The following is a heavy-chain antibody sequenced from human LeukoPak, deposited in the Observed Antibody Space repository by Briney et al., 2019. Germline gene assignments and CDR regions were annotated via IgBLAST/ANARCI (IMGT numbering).Heavy chain of an antibody. J-gene: IGHJ5*02. Sequence: ASVKVSCKASGGTFSSYAISWVRRAPGQGLEWMGGIIPIFGTANYAQKFQGRVTITADESTSTAYMELSSLRSEDTAVYYCARENLYSSSWYGGWFDPWGQGTLVTVSS. V-gene: IGHV1-69*13. CDR1: GGTFSSYA. CDR2: IIPIFGTA. CDR3: ARENLYSSSWYGGWFDP. D-gene: IGHD6-13*01.